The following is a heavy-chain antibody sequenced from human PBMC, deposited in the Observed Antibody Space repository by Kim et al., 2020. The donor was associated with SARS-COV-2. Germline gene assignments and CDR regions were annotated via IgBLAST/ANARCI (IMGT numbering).Heavy chain of an antibody. CDR2: IGTAADT. V-gene: IGHV3-13*01. CDR3: ARSXXXVWHTTDVSPYYFDX. J-gene: IGHJ4*02. Sequence: GGSLRLSCAASGFTFSSYDMHWVRQVTGKGLEWVSAIGTAADTYYPGSVKGRFTHSREXAXNSLYLQMXSLRAGDTXXXXXARSXXXVWHTTDVSPYYFDXXXQGXXXTVXS. D-gene: IGHD2-8*01. CDR1: GFTFSSYD.